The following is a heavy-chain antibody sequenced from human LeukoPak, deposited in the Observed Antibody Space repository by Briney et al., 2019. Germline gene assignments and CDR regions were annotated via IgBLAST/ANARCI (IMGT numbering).Heavy chain of an antibody. CDR2: VYHSGNT. V-gene: IGHV4-38-2*02. Sequence: PSETLSLTCTVSGYFISSGYYWGWIRQPPGKGLEWIGSVYHSGNTYYNPSLKSRVTLSVDTSRNQFSLKLRSVTAADTAVYYCARVWVTAPEPDHWGQGILVTVSS. J-gene: IGHJ4*02. D-gene: IGHD1-14*01. CDR3: ARVWVTAPEPDH. CDR1: GYFISSGYY.